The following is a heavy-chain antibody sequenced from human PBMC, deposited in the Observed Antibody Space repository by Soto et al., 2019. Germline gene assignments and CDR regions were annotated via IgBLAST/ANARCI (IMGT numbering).Heavy chain of an antibody. V-gene: IGHV3-23*01. Sequence: PGGSLRLSCAASGFTFSSYAMSWVRQAPGKGLEWVSTIRAGGGSTYYADSVKGRFTISRDNSKNTLYLQMNSLRAEDTAVYYCAKEILTGPYYYYYYGMDVWGQGTTVTVSS. CDR3: AKEILTGPYYYYYYGMDV. CDR2: IRAGGGST. CDR1: GFTFSSYA. J-gene: IGHJ6*02. D-gene: IGHD3-9*01.